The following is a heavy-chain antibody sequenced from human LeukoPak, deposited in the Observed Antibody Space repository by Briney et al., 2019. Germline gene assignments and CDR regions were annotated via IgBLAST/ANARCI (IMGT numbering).Heavy chain of an antibody. Sequence: PSETLSLTCTVSGGSISSYYWNWIRQPPGKGLEWIGYIYYSGSTNYNPSLKSRVTISVDTSKNQLSLTLSSVPAADTAVYYCARVRATLFGVAMDYMDVWGKGTTVTVSS. V-gene: IGHV4-59*08. CDR2: IYYSGST. J-gene: IGHJ6*03. D-gene: IGHD3-3*01. CDR3: ARVRATLFGVAMDYMDV. CDR1: GGSISSYY.